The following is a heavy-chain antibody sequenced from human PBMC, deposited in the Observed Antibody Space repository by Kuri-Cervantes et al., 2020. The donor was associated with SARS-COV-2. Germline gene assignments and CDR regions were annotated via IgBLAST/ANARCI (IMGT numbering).Heavy chain of an antibody. Sequence: GESLKISCAASGFTVSSNEMSWVRQAPGKGLEWVSSISGGSTYYADSRKGRFTISRDNAKNSLYLQMNSLRAEDTAVYYCAREEYCSSTSCSNWFDPWGQGTLVTVSS. CDR2: ISGGST. CDR1: GFTVSSNE. J-gene: IGHJ5*02. CDR3: AREEYCSSTSCSNWFDP. D-gene: IGHD2-2*01. V-gene: IGHV3-38-3*01.